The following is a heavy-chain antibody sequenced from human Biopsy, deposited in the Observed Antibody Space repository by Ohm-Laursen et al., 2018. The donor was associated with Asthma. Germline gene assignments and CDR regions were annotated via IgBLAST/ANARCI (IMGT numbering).Heavy chain of an antibody. V-gene: IGHV5-51*01. D-gene: IGHD3-10*01. CDR3: PRLAYGSGSFFDF. J-gene: IGHJ4*02. CDR1: GYIFTSYW. Sequence: ESLRISCKTSGYIFTSYWIGWVRQMPGKGLEWMGIIFPGDSDTIYSPSFQGQVTISADKSISTAYLQWSSLKASDTAIYYCPRLAYGSGSFFDFWGQGTLVTVAS. CDR2: IFPGDSDT.